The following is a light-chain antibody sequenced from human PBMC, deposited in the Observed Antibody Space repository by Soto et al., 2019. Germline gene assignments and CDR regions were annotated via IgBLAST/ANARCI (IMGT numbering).Light chain of an antibody. CDR1: QSVSRN. CDR2: AAS. CDR3: QQFEKWPFT. J-gene: IGKJ2*01. V-gene: IGKV3-15*01. Sequence: EIVMTQSPGTLSVSLGERVTLSCRASQSVSRNLAWYQQRPGQVPRLLFYAASTRATDVPGTFSGSGSGTELTLTISSLQSEDFAVYCCQQFEKWPFTFGQGTKLEIK.